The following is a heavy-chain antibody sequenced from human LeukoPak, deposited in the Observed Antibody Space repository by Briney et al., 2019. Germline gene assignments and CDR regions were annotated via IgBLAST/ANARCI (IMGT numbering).Heavy chain of an antibody. V-gene: IGHV4-4*07. CDR1: GGSISSYY. CDR3: ARELSSIAARLNYYYYMDV. J-gene: IGHJ6*03. D-gene: IGHD6-6*01. Sequence: SETLSLTCTVSGGSISSYYWSWIRPPAGKGLEWIGRIYTSGSTNYNPSLKSRVTMSVDTSKNQFSLKLSSVTAADTAVYYCARELSSIAARLNYYYYMDVWGKGTTVTVSS. CDR2: IYTSGST.